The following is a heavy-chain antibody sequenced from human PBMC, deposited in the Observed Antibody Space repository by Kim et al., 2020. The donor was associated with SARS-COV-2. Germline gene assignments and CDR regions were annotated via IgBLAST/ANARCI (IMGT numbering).Heavy chain of an antibody. Sequence: ASVKVSCKASGYTFTSYFTHWVRQAPGQGLEWMAIINPSGDATAYSQRFQGRVTMTRDTSTSTVYMELSSLISEDPAVYYCVISSPGMAPFGYWGQGTQVTVSS. D-gene: IGHD6-13*01. J-gene: IGHJ4*02. CDR1: GYTFTSYF. CDR2: INPSGDAT. CDR3: VISSPGMAPFGY. V-gene: IGHV1-46*01.